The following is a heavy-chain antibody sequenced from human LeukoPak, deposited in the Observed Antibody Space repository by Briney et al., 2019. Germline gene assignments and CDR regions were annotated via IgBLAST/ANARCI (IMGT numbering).Heavy chain of an antibody. D-gene: IGHD2-15*01. CDR1: GGSISRSNYL. CDR3: AASRRGGSCKN. Sequence: SETLSLTCTVSGGSISRSNYLWALIRQPPGKGLEWIGSMYHSGYTYYNPSLKSRVTISVDTSKNQFSLKLSSVTAADTAVYYCAASRRGGSCKNWGQGTLVTVSS. J-gene: IGHJ4*02. V-gene: IGHV4-39*07. CDR2: MYHSGYT.